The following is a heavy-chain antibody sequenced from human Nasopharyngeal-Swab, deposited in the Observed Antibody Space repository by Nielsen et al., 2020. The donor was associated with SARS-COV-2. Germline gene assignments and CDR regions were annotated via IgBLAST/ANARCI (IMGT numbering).Heavy chain of an antibody. CDR3: ARDTGSGWSDWYFDL. Sequence: ASVKVSCKVSGYTLTELSMHWVRQAPGKGLEWMGGFDPEDGETIYAQKFQGRVTMTTDTSTSTAYMELRSLRSDDTAVYYCARDTGSGWSDWYFDLWGRGTLVTVSS. CDR1: GYTLTELS. V-gene: IGHV1-24*01. CDR2: FDPEDGET. D-gene: IGHD6-19*01. J-gene: IGHJ2*01.